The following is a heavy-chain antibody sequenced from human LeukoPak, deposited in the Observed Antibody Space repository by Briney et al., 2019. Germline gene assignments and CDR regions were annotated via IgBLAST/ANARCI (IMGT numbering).Heavy chain of an antibody. CDR1: GFSFSSYS. Sequence: GGSLRLSCAASGFSFSSYSMNWVRQAPGKGLEWVSYISSFSGTINYADSVKGRFTISRDNAKNSLYLQMNSLRAEDTAVYYCARDQGGVGYWGQGTLVTVSS. D-gene: IGHD3-16*01. J-gene: IGHJ4*02. CDR2: ISSFSGTI. CDR3: ARDQGGVGY. V-gene: IGHV3-48*01.